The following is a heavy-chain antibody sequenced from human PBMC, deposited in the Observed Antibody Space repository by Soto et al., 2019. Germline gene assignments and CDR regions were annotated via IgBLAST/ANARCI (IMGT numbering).Heavy chain of an antibody. V-gene: IGHV4-59*01. CDR1: GGSISSYY. D-gene: IGHD3-16*01. CDR2: IYYSGST. CDR3: ARGGQPNYYYYGMDV. Sequence: SETLSLTCTVSGGSISSYYWSWIRQPPGKGLEWIGYIYYSGSTNYNPSLKSRVTISVDTSKNQFSLKLSSVTAADTAVHYCARGGQPNYYYYGMDVWGQGTTVTVSS. J-gene: IGHJ6*02.